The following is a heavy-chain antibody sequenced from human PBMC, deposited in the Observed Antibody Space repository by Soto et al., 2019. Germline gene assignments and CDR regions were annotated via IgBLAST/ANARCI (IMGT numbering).Heavy chain of an antibody. CDR3: ARDASATTYYYGSGVYYHYGMDV. J-gene: IGHJ6*02. CDR1: GGTFSSYT. CDR2: IIPILGIA. D-gene: IGHD3-10*01. V-gene: IGHV1-69*08. Sequence: QVQLVQSGAEVKKPGSSVKVSCKASGGTFSSYTISWVRQAPGQGLEWMGRIIPILGIANYAQKFQGRVTITADKSTSTAYMELCSLRSEDTAVYYCARDASATTYYYGSGVYYHYGMDVWGQGTTVTVSS.